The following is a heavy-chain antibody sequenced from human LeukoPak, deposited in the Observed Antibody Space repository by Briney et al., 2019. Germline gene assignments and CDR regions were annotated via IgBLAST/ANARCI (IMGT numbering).Heavy chain of an antibody. J-gene: IGHJ4*02. V-gene: IGHV1-18*01. CDR2: ISAYNGNT. Sequence: ASVKVSCKASGYTFTSYGISWVRQAPGQGLEWMRWISAYNGNTNYAQKLQGRVTMTTDTSTSTAYMELRSLRSDDTAVYYCARSRAVAGTSYFYYWGQGTLVTVSS. CDR3: ARSRAVAGTSYFYY. D-gene: IGHD6-19*01. CDR1: GYTFTSYG.